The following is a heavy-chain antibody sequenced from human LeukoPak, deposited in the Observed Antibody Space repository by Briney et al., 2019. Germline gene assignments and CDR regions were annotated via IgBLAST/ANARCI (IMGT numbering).Heavy chain of an antibody. CDR2: IKQDGSVK. D-gene: IGHD4-17*01. Sequence: GGSLRLSCAASGFTFSSYWMTWVRQAPGTGLEWVANIKQDGSVKYYVDSVKGRFTISRDSAKNSLYLQMNSLSVEDTAVYYCARAMVTTVRFYYYYYMDVWGKGTTVTVSS. J-gene: IGHJ6*03. CDR3: ARAMVTTVRFYYYYYMDV. CDR1: GFTFSSYW. V-gene: IGHV3-7*01.